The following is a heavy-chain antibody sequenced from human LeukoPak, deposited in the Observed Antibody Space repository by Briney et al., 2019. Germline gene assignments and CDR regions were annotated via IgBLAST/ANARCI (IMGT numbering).Heavy chain of an antibody. CDR2: IYSGGST. J-gene: IGHJ6*02. Sequence: GGSLRLSCAASGFSVSSNHMSWVRQAPGKGLEWVSVIYSGGSTYYADSVKGRVAISRDNSKNTVFLQMNSVRAEDTAVYYCARSYSNHLFGMDVWGQGTTVTVSS. CDR3: ARSYSNHLFGMDV. CDR1: GFSVSSNH. V-gene: IGHV3-66*01. D-gene: IGHD4-11*01.